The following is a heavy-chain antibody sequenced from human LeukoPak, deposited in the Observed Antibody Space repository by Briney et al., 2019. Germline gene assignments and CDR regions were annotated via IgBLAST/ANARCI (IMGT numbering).Heavy chain of an antibody. Sequence: SETLSLTCTVSGGSISNYYWSWIRQPPGKGLEWIGYTYYSGSTNYNPSLKSRVTISVDTSKNQFSLRLTSVTAADTAVYYCARVAGNAYDRWFDPWGQGTLVTVSS. D-gene: IGHD1-1*01. CDR1: GGSISNYY. J-gene: IGHJ5*02. CDR2: TYYSGST. V-gene: IGHV4-59*01. CDR3: ARVAGNAYDRWFDP.